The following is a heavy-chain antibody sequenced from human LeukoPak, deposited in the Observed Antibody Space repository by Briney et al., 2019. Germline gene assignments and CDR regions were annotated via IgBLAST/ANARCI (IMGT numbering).Heavy chain of an antibody. CDR2: FTHLETT. J-gene: IGHJ5*02. CDR3: ARGNRRLGYYGSGSRLPYDS. V-gene: IGHV4-34*01. Sequence: SETLSLTCAVYGGSFRGYYWTWIRQSPGKGLEWLGEFTHLETTNYNPSLKSRVTVSVDTSKNQFSLSLTSVTAADTAVYFCARGNRRLGYYGSGSRLPYDSWGQGTLVTVSS. CDR1: GGSFRGYY. D-gene: IGHD3-10*01.